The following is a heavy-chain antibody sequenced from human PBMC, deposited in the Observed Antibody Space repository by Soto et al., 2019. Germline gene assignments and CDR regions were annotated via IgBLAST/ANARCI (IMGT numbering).Heavy chain of an antibody. CDR3: ARAGAAAGTAFIGRRAVDI. D-gene: IGHD6-13*01. V-gene: IGHV1-69*01. CDR2: IIPIFGTA. Sequence: QVQLVQSGAEVKKPGSSVKVSCKASGGTFSSYAISWVRQAPGQGLEWVGGIIPIFGTANYAQKFQGRVTITADESTSTDYMELSSLRSDDMAVYYCARAGAAAGTAFIGRRAVDIWGQGTMVTVSS. CDR1: GGTFSSYA. J-gene: IGHJ3*02.